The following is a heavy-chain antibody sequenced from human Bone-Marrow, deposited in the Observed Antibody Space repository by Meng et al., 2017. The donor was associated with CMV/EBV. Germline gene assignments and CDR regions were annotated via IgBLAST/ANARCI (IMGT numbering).Heavy chain of an antibody. CDR2: INHSGST. Sequence: GSLRLSCTAYDGSFNAYYYNWFRQAPGKGLEWIGEINHSGSTNYNPSLKSRVTISVDKSKNQFPLRLSSVTPEDTAVYYCARVSRSTIFGVVNYGMDVWGQGTTVTVSS. CDR3: ARVSRSTIFGVVNYGMDV. J-gene: IGHJ6*02. CDR1: DGSFNAYY. D-gene: IGHD3-3*01. V-gene: IGHV4-34*01.